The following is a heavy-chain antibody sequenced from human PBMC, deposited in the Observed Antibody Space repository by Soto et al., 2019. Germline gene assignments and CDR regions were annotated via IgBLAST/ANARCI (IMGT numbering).Heavy chain of an antibody. Sequence: TLSLTCAVSGGSISSGGYSWSWILQPPGKGLEWIGYIYHSGSTYYNPSLKSRVTISVDRSKNQFSLKLSSVTAADTAVYYCASTITIFGGFDPWGQGTLVTVSS. J-gene: IGHJ5*02. CDR3: ASTITIFGGFDP. CDR2: IYHSGST. V-gene: IGHV4-30-2*01. CDR1: GGSISSGGYS. D-gene: IGHD3-3*01.